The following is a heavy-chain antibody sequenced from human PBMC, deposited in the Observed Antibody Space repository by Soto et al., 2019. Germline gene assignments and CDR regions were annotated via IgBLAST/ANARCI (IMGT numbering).Heavy chain of an antibody. CDR1: GGTFSSYA. CDR3: ARPLRRFLAWPSYGMDV. D-gene: IGHD3-3*01. V-gene: IGHV1-69*01. Sequence: QVQLVQSGAEVKKPGSSVKVSCKASGGTFSSYAISWVRQAPGQGLEGMGGIIPIFGTANYAQKFQGRVTIPADEYTSTAYMELSSLRSEDTAVYYCARPLRRFLAWPSYGMDVWGQGTTVTGSS. J-gene: IGHJ6*02. CDR2: IIPIFGTA.